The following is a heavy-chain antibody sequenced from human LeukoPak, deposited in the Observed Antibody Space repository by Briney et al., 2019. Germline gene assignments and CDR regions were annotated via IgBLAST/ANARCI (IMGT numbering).Heavy chain of an antibody. Sequence: GASVKVSGKASGYTFTGYYMHWVRQAPGQGLEWMGWINPNSGGTNYAQKFQGRVTMTRDTSISTAYMELSRLRSDDTAVYYCARGDFDWPDYYYYYMDVWGKGTTVTVSS. CDR3: ARGDFDWPDYYYYYMDV. J-gene: IGHJ6*03. V-gene: IGHV1-2*02. CDR1: GYTFTGYY. D-gene: IGHD3-9*01. CDR2: INPNSGGT.